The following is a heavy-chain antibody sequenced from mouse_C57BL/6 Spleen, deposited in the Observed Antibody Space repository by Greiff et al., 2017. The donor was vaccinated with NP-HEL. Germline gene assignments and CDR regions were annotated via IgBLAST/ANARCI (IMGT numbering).Heavy chain of an antibody. CDR2: IHPNSGST. CDR3: AREGLRGWFAY. V-gene: IGHV1-64*01. J-gene: IGHJ3*01. CDR1: GYTFTSYW. D-gene: IGHD3-1*01. Sequence: VQLQQPGAELVKPGASVKLSCKASGYTFTSYWMHWVKQRPGQGLEWIGMIHPNSGSTNYNEKFKSKATLTVDKSSSTAYMQLSSLTSEDSAVYYCAREGLRGWFAYWGQGTLVTVSA.